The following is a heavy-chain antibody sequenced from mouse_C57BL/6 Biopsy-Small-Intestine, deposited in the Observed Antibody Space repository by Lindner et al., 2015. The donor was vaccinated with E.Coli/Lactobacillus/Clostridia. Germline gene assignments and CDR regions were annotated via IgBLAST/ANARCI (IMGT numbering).Heavy chain of an antibody. V-gene: IGHV1-82*01. Sequence: VQLQESGPELVKPGASVKISCKASGYAFSSSWMNWVKQRPGKGLEWIGRIYPVDGDTHYNGKFKDKATLTADKSSNTAYMQLSSLTSEDSAVYFCTRSTLGREDYWGQGTTLTVSS. CDR2: IYPVDGDT. CDR1: GYAFSSSW. J-gene: IGHJ2*01. CDR3: TRSTLGREDY. D-gene: IGHD4-1*01.